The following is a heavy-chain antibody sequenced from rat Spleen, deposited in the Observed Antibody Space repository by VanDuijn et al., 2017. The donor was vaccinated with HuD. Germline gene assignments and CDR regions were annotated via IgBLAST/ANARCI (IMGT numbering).Heavy chain of an antibody. Sequence: EVQLVESGGGLVRPGRSLKLSCAASGFTFSDYFMAWIRQTPTKGLEWVASITNTCRNTYYPDSVKGRFTVSRDIAENTLYLQMTLLRSEDTATYYCTTGIQPRDWGQGVMVTVSS. CDR1: GFTFSDYF. D-gene: IGHD2-2*01. CDR2: ITNTCRNT. CDR3: TTGIQPRD. J-gene: IGHJ2*01. V-gene: IGHV5-20*01.